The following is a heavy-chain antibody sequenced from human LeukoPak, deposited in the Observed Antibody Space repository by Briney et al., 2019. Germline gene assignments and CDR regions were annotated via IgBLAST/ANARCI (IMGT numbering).Heavy chain of an antibody. Sequence: GGSLRLSCAASGFTFSSYAMHWVRQAPGKGLEWVAVISYDGSNKYYADSVKGRFTISRDNSKNTLYLQMNSLRAEDTAVYYCASDDRYSYGQVFDYWGQGTLVTVSS. CDR2: ISYDGSNK. CDR1: GFTFSSYA. CDR3: ASDDRYSYGQVFDY. V-gene: IGHV3-30*04. J-gene: IGHJ4*02. D-gene: IGHD5-18*01.